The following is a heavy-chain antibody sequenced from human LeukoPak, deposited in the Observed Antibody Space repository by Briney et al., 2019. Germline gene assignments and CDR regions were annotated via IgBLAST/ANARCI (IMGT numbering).Heavy chain of an antibody. J-gene: IGHJ4*02. CDR3: AKDLEGGSYYGY. Sequence: QPGGSLRLSCAASGFTFSSYMMTWVRQAPGKGLEWVAVIWYDGSNKYYADSVKGRFTISRDNSKNTLYLQMNSLRAEDTAVYYCAKDLEGGSYYGYWGQGTLVTVSS. V-gene: IGHV3-33*06. D-gene: IGHD1-26*01. CDR1: GFTFSSYM. CDR2: IWYDGSNK.